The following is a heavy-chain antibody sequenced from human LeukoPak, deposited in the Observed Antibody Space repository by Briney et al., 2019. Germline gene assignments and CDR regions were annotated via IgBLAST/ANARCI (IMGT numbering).Heavy chain of an antibody. D-gene: IGHD3-10*01. J-gene: IGHJ4*02. CDR1: GFSFTTHA. Sequence: GGSLRLSCVASGFSFTTHAMGWVRQAPGKGLEWVSHISGSGGSTKYSGSVRGRFTISRDNSKNTLYLQINSLGADDTAVYYCAKDQDPHSYGSGSYAPFDYWGQGTLVTVSS. V-gene: IGHV3-23*01. CDR3: AKDQDPHSYGSGSYAPFDY. CDR2: ISGSGGST.